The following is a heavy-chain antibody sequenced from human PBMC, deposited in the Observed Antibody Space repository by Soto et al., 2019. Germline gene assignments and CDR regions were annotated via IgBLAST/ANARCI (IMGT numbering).Heavy chain of an antibody. CDR1: GGSFSGYY. D-gene: IGHD2-8*01. V-gene: IGHV4-34*01. J-gene: IGHJ5*02. CDR3: ARARYCTNGVCYTLGWFDP. CDR2: INHSGST. Sequence: PWETLSLTCAVYGGSFSGYYWSWIRQPPGKGLEWIGEINHSGSTNYNPSLKSRVTISVDTSKNQFSLKLSSVTAADTAVYYCARARYCTNGVCYTLGWFDPWGQGTLVTVSS.